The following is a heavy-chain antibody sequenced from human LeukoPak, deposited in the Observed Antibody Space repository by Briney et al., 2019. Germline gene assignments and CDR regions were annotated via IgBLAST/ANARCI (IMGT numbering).Heavy chain of an antibody. D-gene: IGHD2-15*01. CDR2: INSDGSTT. CDR3: ARVAAPGVYFDY. Sequence: GGSLRLSCAASGFTFSSYWMHWVRHGPGKGLVWVSRINSDGSTTIYVDSVKGRFTISRDNAKNTLYLQMNSLRAEDTAVYYCARVAAPGVYFDYWGRGTLVTVSS. V-gene: IGHV3-74*01. J-gene: IGHJ4*02. CDR1: GFTFSSYW.